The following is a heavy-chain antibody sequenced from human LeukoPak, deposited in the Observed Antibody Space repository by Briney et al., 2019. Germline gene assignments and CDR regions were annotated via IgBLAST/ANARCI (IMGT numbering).Heavy chain of an antibody. CDR2: INHSGST. D-gene: IGHD6-19*01. J-gene: IGHJ4*02. CDR1: GGSFSGYY. V-gene: IGHV4-34*01. Sequence: SETLSLTCAVYGGSFSGYYWSWIRQPPGKGLEWIGEINHSGSTNYNPSLKSRVAISVDTSKNQFSLKLSSVTAADTAVYYCARGTVAGTDYWGQGTLVTVSS. CDR3: ARGTVAGTDY.